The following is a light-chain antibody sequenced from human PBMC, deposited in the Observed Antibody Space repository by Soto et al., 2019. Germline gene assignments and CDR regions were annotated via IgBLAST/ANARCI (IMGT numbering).Light chain of an antibody. CDR3: QQYNNWPGT. J-gene: IGKJ1*01. Sequence: EIVLTQSPATLSLSPGERATLSCRASQSVGNWLFWYQQKRGQAPRLLIYDASSRAAGVPERFSASGSGTDFTLTISSLQSEDFAVYYCQQYNNWPGTFGQGTKV. CDR1: QSVGNW. V-gene: IGKV3-11*01. CDR2: DAS.